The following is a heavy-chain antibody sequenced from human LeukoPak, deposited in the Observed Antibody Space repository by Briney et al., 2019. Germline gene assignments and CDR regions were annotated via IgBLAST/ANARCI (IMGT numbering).Heavy chain of an antibody. J-gene: IGHJ4*02. CDR1: GFTFSRHW. D-gene: IGHD2-8*02. V-gene: IGHV3-7*01. CDR3: ARDGGHSTDLDY. Sequence: GGSLRLSCATSGFTFSRHWMTWVRQAPGKGPEWVANIKQDGSERYYVHSVRGRFTISRDNAKNALYLQMNSLRAEDTAVYYCARDGGHSTDLDYWGQGILVTVSS. CDR2: IKQDGSER.